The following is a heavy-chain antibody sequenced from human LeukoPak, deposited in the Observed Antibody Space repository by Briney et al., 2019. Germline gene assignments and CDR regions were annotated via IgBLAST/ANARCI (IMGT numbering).Heavy chain of an antibody. CDR3: ARAQDYYDSSGYYSLGAFDI. CDR1: GGSISSSSYY. J-gene: IGHJ3*02. Sequence: PSETLSLTCTVSGGSISSSSYYWGWIRQPPGKGLEWIGYIYYSGSTNYNPSLKSRVTISVDTSKNQFSLKLSSVTAADTAVYYCARAQDYYDSSGYYSLGAFDIWGQGTMVTVSS. CDR2: IYYSGST. V-gene: IGHV4-61*05. D-gene: IGHD3-22*01.